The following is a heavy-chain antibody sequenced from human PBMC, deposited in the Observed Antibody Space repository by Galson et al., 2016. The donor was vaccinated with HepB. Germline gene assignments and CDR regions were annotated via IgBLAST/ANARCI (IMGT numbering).Heavy chain of an antibody. CDR3: TTLRPDYYESSGYLSN. V-gene: IGHV3-15*01. Sequence: SLRLSCAASEFTIPFSNVWMTWVRQAPGKGLEWVGRIKGIPDGGTTDYAAPVKGRFLISRHDSKNTLYLQMSSLKTEDTAMYYCTTLRPDYYESSGYLSNWGQGTLVTVSS. D-gene: IGHD3-22*01. CDR2: IKGIPDGGTT. J-gene: IGHJ1*01. CDR1: EFTIPFSNVW.